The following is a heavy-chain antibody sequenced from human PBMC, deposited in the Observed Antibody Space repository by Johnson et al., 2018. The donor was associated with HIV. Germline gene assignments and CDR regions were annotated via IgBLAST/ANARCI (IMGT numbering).Heavy chain of an antibody. J-gene: IGHJ3*02. D-gene: IGHD3-22*01. Sequence: QLVESGGGVVRPGGSLRLSCAASGFTFDDYGMSWVRQAPGKGLEWVSGINWNGGSTSYADSVKGRFTISRDNAKNSLYLQMNSLRAEDTAVYYCASYDSRGYCDSVCGAAFDIWGQGTMVTVSS. V-gene: IGHV3-20*04. CDR1: GFTFDDYG. CDR3: ASYDSRGYCDSVCGAAFDI. CDR2: INWNGGST.